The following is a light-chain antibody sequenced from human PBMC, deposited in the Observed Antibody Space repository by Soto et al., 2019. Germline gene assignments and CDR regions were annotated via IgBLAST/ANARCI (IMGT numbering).Light chain of an antibody. J-gene: IGKJ1*01. CDR3: QQYNNWPPWT. CDR1: QSVRNN. CDR2: GAS. V-gene: IGKV3-15*01. Sequence: EIVMTQSPATLSVSPGERVTRSCRASQSVRNNLAWYQQKPGQTPRLLIYGASTRATGIPARFSGSGSGTEFTLTISSLQSEDFAVYFCQQYNNWPPWTFGQGTKVEIK.